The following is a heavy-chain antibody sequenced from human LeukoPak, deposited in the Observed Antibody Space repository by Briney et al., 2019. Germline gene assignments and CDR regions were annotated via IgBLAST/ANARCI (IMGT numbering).Heavy chain of an antibody. J-gene: IGHJ3*02. D-gene: IGHD5-24*01. CDR2: INPGGGNT. Sequence: ASVKVSCKASGYTFTNYYVHWVRQAPGQGLEWMGLINPGGGNTNYAQNFQGRVTMTRDTSASTVYMELSSLRSEDTAIYYCARISDGYNDAYDIWGQGTVVTVPS. V-gene: IGHV1-46*01. CDR1: GYTFTNYY. CDR3: ARISDGYNDAYDI.